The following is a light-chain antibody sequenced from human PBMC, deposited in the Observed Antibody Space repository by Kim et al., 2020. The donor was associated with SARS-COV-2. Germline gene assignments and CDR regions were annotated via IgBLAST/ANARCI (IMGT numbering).Light chain of an antibody. CDR2: SNN. J-gene: IGLJ2*01. Sequence: ELTQPPSASGTPGQRVTISCSGSSSNIGSNTVNWYQQHPGTAPKLLIYSNNQRPSGVPYRFSGSKSGTSASLAISGLQSEDEADYYCAAWDESLNGVVFGGGTKLTVL. CDR1: SSNIGSNT. V-gene: IGLV1-44*01. CDR3: AAWDESLNGVV.